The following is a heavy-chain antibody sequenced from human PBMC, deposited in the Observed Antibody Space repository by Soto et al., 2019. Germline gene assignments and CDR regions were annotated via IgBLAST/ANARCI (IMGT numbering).Heavy chain of an antibody. Sequence: SETLSLTCAVYGGSFSGYYWSWIRQPPGKGLEWIGEINHSGSSRHNPSLKSRVTISVDTSKNQFSLKLSSVTAADTAVYYCARKYSSGWYHFDYWGQGTLVTVSS. J-gene: IGHJ4*02. D-gene: IGHD6-19*01. CDR3: ARKYSSGWYHFDY. CDR2: INHSGSS. CDR1: GGSFSGYY. V-gene: IGHV4-34*01.